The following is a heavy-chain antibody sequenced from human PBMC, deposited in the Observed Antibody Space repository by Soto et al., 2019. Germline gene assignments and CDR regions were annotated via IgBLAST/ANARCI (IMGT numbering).Heavy chain of an antibody. CDR1: GLTFSSYG. CDR3: ARDQSPYSSGWALDY. D-gene: IGHD6-19*01. Sequence: GGSLRLSCASSGLTFSSYGMHLVRQAPGKGLEWVAVIWYDGSNKYYADSVKGRFTISRDNSKNTLYLQMNSLRAEDTAVYYCARDQSPYSSGWALDYWGQGTLVTVSS. V-gene: IGHV3-33*01. J-gene: IGHJ4*02. CDR2: IWYDGSNK.